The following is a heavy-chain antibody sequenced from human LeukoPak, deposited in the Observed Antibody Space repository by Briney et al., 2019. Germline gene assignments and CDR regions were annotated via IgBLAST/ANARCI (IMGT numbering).Heavy chain of an antibody. Sequence: SETLSLTCTVSGDSISSYYWSWIRQPPGKGLEWIGYIYYSGSTNYNPSLKSRVTISLDTSKNQFSLKLTSVTAADTAVYYCARGGYIYGFWGQGTLITVSS. D-gene: IGHD3-10*01. V-gene: IGHV4-59*01. CDR3: ARGGYIYGF. CDR2: IYYSGST. J-gene: IGHJ4*02. CDR1: GDSISSYY.